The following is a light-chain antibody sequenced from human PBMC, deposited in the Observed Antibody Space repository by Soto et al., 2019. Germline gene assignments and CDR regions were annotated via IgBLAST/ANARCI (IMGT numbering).Light chain of an antibody. CDR3: CSYAGSYTWV. J-gene: IGLJ3*02. CDR2: DVS. Sequence: QSALTQPRSVSGSPGQSVTISCTGTSSDVGGYNYVSWYQQHPGKAPKLMIYDVSERPSGVPDRFVGSKSGNTASLTISGLQAEDEADYYCCSYAGSYTWVFGGGTKLTVL. CDR1: SSDVGGYNY. V-gene: IGLV2-11*01.